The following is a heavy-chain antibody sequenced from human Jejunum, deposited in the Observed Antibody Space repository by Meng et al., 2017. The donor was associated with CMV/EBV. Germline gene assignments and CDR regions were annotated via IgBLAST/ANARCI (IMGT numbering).Heavy chain of an antibody. J-gene: IGHJ4*02. D-gene: IGHD2-21*01. V-gene: IGHV4-34*01. CDR1: GGSFSSYY. CDR3: ARGGGDPIRGVLPFDY. CDR2: INHSGST. Sequence: QVQLQQWGEGLLKPSETLSLTCGVYGGSFSSYYWSWIRQPPGKGLEWIAEINHSGSTNYNPSLKSRVTISLDTSNSHFSLKLTSVTAADTAVYFCARGGGDPIRGVLPFDYWGQGTLVTVSS.